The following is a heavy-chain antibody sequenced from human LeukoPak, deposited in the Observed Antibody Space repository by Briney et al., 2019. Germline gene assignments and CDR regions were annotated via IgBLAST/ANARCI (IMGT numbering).Heavy chain of an antibody. D-gene: IGHD4/OR15-4a*01. CDR3: ARLSSAYFDY. CDR2: INGDGNTT. V-gene: IGHV3-74*01. J-gene: IGHJ4*02. CDR1: GFTFSSYW. Sequence: GGSLRLSCAASGFTFSSYWMHWVRQAPGKGLVWVSRINGDGNTTIYADSVKGRFTISRDNAKNTLYLQMSSLRAEGTAVYYCARLSSAYFDYWGQGTLVTVSS.